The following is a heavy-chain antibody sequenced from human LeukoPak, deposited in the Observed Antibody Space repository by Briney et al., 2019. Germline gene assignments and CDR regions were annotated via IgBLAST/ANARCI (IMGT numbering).Heavy chain of an antibody. Sequence: GASVKVSCKASGYTFTGYYLHWVRQAPGQGLEWMGWLNPNSGGTNYAQKFQGRVTMTRDTSISTAYMEVSRLRSDDTAVYYCARAPSSVCSGYYFDYWGQGTLVTVSS. CDR2: LNPNSGGT. CDR3: ARAPSSVCSGYYFDY. V-gene: IGHV1-2*02. D-gene: IGHD6-25*01. CDR1: GYTFTGYY. J-gene: IGHJ4*02.